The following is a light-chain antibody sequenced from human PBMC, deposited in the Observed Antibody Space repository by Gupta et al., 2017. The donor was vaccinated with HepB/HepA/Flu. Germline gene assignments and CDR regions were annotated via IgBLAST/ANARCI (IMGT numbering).Light chain of an antibody. CDR3: ATWDDSLNGRV. V-gene: IGLV1-47*01. CDR1: SSNIGINN. CDR2: TND. J-gene: IGLJ3*02. Sequence: QSVLTQPPSASGTPGQRVNISCSGSSSNIGINNVYWYQQLPGTAPKLLIYTNDQRPSGVPDRFSGSKSGTSASLAISGLRSEDEADYYCATWDDSLNGRVFGGGTRLTVL.